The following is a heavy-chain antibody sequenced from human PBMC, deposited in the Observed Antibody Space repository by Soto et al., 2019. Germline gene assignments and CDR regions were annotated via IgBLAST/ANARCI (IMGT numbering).Heavy chain of an antibody. CDR3: AKGGSRDNIVLMVYATAAFDI. J-gene: IGHJ3*02. D-gene: IGHD2-8*01. CDR1: GFTFSSYA. V-gene: IGHV3-23*01. Sequence: PGGSLRLSCAASGFTFSSYAMSWVRQAPGKGLEWVSAISGSGGSTYYADSVKGRFTISRDNSKNTLYLQMNSLRAEDTAVYYCAKGGSRDNIVLMVYATAAFDIWGQGTMVTVSS. CDR2: ISGSGGST.